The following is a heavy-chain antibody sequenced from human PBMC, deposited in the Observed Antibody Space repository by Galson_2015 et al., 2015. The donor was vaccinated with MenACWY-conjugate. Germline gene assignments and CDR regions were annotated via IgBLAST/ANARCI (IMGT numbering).Heavy chain of an antibody. V-gene: IGHV3-48*04. CDR1: GFTFSSYS. J-gene: IGHJ4*02. Sequence: SLRLSCAASGFTFSSYSMNWVRQAPGKGLEWVSYISSSSSTIYYADSVKGRFTISRDNAKNSLYLQMNSLRAEDTAVYYCASPFWSGYMWGQGTLVTVSS. D-gene: IGHD3-3*01. CDR3: ASPFWSGYM. CDR2: ISSSSSTI.